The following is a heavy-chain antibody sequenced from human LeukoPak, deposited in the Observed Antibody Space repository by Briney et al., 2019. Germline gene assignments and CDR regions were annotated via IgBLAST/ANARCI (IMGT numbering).Heavy chain of an antibody. J-gene: IGHJ4*02. D-gene: IGHD6-19*01. CDR2: IYYSGST. CDR3: ARDDSSGWYYCDS. V-gene: IGHV4-61*01. CDR1: GGSVSRGSYY. Sequence: SETLSLTCTVSGGSVSRGSYYWSWIRQPPGKGLEWIGYIYYSGSTKYNPSLKSRATISVDTSKNQFSLKLISVTAADTAVYYCARDDSSGWYYCDSWGQGTLVTVSS.